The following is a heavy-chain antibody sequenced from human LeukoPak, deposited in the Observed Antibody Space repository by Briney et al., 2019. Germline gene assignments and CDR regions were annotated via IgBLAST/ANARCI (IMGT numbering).Heavy chain of an antibody. Sequence: GGSLRLSCAASGFTFSSYGMHWVRQAPGKGLEWVAFIRYDGSNKYYADSVKGRFTISRDNSKNTLYLQMNSLRAEDTAVYYCARGRDGYNSLDYWGQGTLVTVSS. CDR2: IRYDGSNK. D-gene: IGHD5-24*01. J-gene: IGHJ4*02. CDR1: GFTFSSYG. CDR3: ARGRDGYNSLDY. V-gene: IGHV3-30*02.